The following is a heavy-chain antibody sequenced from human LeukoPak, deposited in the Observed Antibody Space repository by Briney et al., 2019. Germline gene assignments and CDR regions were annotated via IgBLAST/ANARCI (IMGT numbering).Heavy chain of an antibody. CDR2: LNANSDGT. J-gene: IGHJ4*02. D-gene: IGHD4-11*01. CDR3: VSYRLPL. V-gene: IGHV1-2*02. CDR1: GYTLAGYY. Sequence: ASVKVSCRASGYTLAGYYMHWVRQVPGQGLEWMGVLNANSDGTLYAQNFQGRVTMTRDTSISTAYMELRDLRSDDTAVYYCVSYRLPLWGQGTLVTVSS.